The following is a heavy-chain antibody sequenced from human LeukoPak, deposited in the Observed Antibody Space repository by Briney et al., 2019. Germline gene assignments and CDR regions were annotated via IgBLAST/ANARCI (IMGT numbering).Heavy chain of an antibody. J-gene: IGHJ4*02. CDR3: ARYVWGSYPTFEDY. CDR2: IYYSGST. D-gene: IGHD3-16*02. CDR1: GGSISSGSYY. Sequence: SETLSLTCTVSGGSISSGSYYWSWIRQPAGKGLEWIGYIYYSGSTNYNPSLKSRVTISVDTSKNQFSLKLNSVTAADTAVYYCARYVWGSYPTFEDYWGQGTLVTVSS. V-gene: IGHV4-61*10.